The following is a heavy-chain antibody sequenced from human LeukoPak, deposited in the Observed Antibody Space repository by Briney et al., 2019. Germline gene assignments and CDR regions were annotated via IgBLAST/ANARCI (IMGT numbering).Heavy chain of an antibody. V-gene: IGHV3-23*01. CDR3: AKDTYSTSPYYFDY. Sequence: VGSLRLSCAAAGFTFNNYAMSWVRQAPGKGLKWVSGISSGGSTYYAGSVKGRFTISRDNSKNTLYLQMNSLRAEDTAVYYCAKDTYSTSPYYFDYWGQGTLVTVSS. J-gene: IGHJ4*02. CDR2: ISSGGST. D-gene: IGHD1-26*01. CDR1: GFTFNNYA.